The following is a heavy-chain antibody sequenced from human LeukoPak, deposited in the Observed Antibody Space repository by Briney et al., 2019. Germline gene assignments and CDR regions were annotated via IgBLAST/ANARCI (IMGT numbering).Heavy chain of an antibody. CDR1: GGSFSGYY. J-gene: IGHJ5*02. Sequence: SETLSLTCAVYGGSFSGYYWSWIRQPPGKGLEWIGEINHSGSTNYNPSLRSRVTISVDTSKNQFSLKLSSVTAADTAVYYCARGVRRSSSFRGNWFDPWGQGTLVTVSS. D-gene: IGHD6-6*01. V-gene: IGHV4-34*01. CDR3: ARGVRRSSSFRGNWFDP. CDR2: INHSGST.